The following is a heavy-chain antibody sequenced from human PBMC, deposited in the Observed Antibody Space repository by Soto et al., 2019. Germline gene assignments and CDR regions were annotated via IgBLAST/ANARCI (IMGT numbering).Heavy chain of an antibody. CDR1: GGSISSYY. CDR3: ARWGPDSRYYYGMYV. Sequence: PSETLSLTCTVSGGSISSYYWSWIRQPPGKGLEWIGYIYYSGSTNYNPSLKSRVTISVDTSKNQFSLKLSSVTAADTAVYYCARWGPDSRYYYGMYVWGQGTTVTVSS. V-gene: IGHV4-59*01. J-gene: IGHJ6*02. D-gene: IGHD3-22*01. CDR2: IYYSGST.